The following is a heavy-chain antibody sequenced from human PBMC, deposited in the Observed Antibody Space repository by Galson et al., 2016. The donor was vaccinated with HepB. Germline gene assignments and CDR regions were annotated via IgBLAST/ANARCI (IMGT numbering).Heavy chain of an antibody. CDR2: ISGST. J-gene: IGHJ4*02. D-gene: IGHD2-15*01. CDR1: GFTFVDYT. CDR3: VGYCRGGSCSGQGSFDV. V-gene: IGHV3-23*01. Sequence: SLRLSCATSGFTFVDYTTSWVRQAPGKGLEWVSSISGSTNYADPVKRRFTISRYISKSTVYLHINSLRVEDTAVYFCVGYCRGGSCSGQGSFDVCGQGTLVAVSS.